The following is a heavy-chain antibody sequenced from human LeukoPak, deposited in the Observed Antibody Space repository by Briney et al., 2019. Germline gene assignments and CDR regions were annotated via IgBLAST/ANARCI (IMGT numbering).Heavy chain of an antibody. CDR2: ISNDGGGT. CDR3: AKGSSGYFVAL. J-gene: IGHJ4*02. Sequence: GGSLRLSCAASGFIFNNYGLSCVRHAPGKGLEWVSAISNDGGGTNYADFVKGRFTISRANSKNTLFLQMNSPRAEDTALYYCAKGSSGYFVALWGQGTLVTV. D-gene: IGHD3-22*01. CDR1: GFIFNNYG. V-gene: IGHV3-23*01.